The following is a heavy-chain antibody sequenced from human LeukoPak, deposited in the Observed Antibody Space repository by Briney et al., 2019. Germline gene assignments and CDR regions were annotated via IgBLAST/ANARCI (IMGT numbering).Heavy chain of an antibody. CDR1: GGSISSSSYY. V-gene: IGHV4-39*07. CDR2: IYYSGST. Sequence: PSETLSLTCTVSGGSISSSSYYWGWIRQPPGKGLEWIGSIYYSGSTYYNPSLKSRVTISVDTSKNQFSLKLSSVTAADTAVYYCTLSSTSLGLGWGQGSLVTVSS. D-gene: IGHD2-2*01. J-gene: IGHJ4*02. CDR3: TLSSTSLGLG.